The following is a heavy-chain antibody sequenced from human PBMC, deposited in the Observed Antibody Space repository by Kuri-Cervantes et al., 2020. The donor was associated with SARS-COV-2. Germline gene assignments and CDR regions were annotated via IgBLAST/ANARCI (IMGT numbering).Heavy chain of an antibody. Sequence: GESLKISCAASGFTVSSNYMSWVRQAPGKGLEWVSVIYSGGSTYYADSVKGRFTISRDNSKNTLYLQMNSLRAEDTAVYYCARDAPSRRGGYWGQGTLVTVSS. CDR2: IYSGGST. D-gene: IGHD2-2*01. V-gene: IGHV3-66*02. CDR3: ARDAPSRRGGY. J-gene: IGHJ4*02. CDR1: GFTVSSNY.